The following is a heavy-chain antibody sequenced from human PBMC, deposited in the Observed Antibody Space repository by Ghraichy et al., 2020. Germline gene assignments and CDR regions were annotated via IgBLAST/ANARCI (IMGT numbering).Heavy chain of an antibody. CDR2: TYYRSNWYY. D-gene: IGHD2-21*01. CDR3: ARVAYCGVDCYSNSIFDY. V-gene: IGHV6-1*01. Sequence: SQTLSLTCAISGDSVSSNSAAWNWIRQSPSRGLEWLGRTYYRSNWYYDYAVFVKRRITVNPDTSKNQFSLQLKSVTPEDTAVYYCARVAYCGVDCYSNSIFDYWGQGTLVTVSS. CDR1: GDSVSSNSAA. J-gene: IGHJ4*02.